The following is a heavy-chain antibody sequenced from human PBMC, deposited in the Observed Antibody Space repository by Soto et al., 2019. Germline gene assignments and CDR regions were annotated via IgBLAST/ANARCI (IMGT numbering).Heavy chain of an antibody. Sequence: GGSLRLSCAASGFTFSESAVHWVRQASGKGLEWVGRIRSKPNNYATAYGASVKGRFTISRDDPKSTAYLQMNSLKTEDTAVYFCTSLSYSRGWYDRAQGTLVTVSS. CDR2: IRSKPNNYAT. CDR1: GFTFSESA. J-gene: IGHJ4*02. V-gene: IGHV3-73*01. D-gene: IGHD6-19*01. CDR3: TSLSYSRGWYD.